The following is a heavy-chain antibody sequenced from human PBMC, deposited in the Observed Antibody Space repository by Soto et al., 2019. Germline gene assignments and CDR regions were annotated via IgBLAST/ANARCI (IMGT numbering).Heavy chain of an antibody. CDR3: ARDQVVVVPAAMFDYYYYYMDV. J-gene: IGHJ6*03. V-gene: IGHV3-7*01. CDR2: IKQDGSQK. CDR1: GFTFSSYW. D-gene: IGHD2-2*01. Sequence: EVQLVESGGGLVQTGGSLRLSCAASGFTFSSYWMSWVRQAPGKGLEWVANIKQDGSQKYYVDSVKGRFTISRDNAKNSLYLQMNSLRAEGTAVYYCARDQVVVVPAAMFDYYYYYMDVWGKGTTVTVSS.